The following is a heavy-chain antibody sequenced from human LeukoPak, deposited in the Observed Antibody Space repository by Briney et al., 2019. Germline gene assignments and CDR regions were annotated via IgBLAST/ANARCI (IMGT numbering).Heavy chain of an antibody. CDR1: GGSISSSSYY. CDR2: IYYSGST. V-gene: IGHV4-39*01. J-gene: IGHJ5*02. Sequence: PSETLSLTCTVSGGSISSSSYYWGWIRQPPGKGLEWIGSIYYSGSTYYNPSLKSRVTISVDTSKNQFSLKLSSVTAADTAVYYCASAYYYGSGARGWFDPWGQGTLVTVSS. D-gene: IGHD3-10*01. CDR3: ASAYYYGSGARGWFDP.